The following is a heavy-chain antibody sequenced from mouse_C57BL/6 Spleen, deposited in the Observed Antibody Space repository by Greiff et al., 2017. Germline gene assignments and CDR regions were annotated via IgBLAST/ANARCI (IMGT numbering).Heavy chain of an antibody. CDR2: IWGDGGT. Sequence: VQLQQSGPGLVAPSQSLSITCTVSGFSLTSSGVSWVRQPPGKGLEWLGVIWGDGGTNYHSALISRLSISKDNSKSQAFLKLNSLQTDDTATYYCAKSGKGFDYWGQGTTLTVSS. D-gene: IGHD4-1*01. CDR3: AKSGKGFDY. J-gene: IGHJ2*01. CDR1: GFSLTSSG. V-gene: IGHV2-3*01.